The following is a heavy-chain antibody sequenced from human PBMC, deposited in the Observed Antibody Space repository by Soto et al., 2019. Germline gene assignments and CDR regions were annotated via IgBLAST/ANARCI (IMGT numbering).Heavy chain of an antibody. D-gene: IGHD2-15*01. CDR1: GASINSGDYY. J-gene: IGHJ5*02. CDR2: IYYSGST. CDR3: AGFSEVAATEINWFDP. V-gene: IGHV4-30-4*01. Sequence: PSETLSLTCTVSGASINSGDYYWSWIRQPPGKGLEWIGYIYYSGSTYYNPSLKSRVTISVDTSKNQFSLKLSSVTAADTAVYYCAGFSEVAATEINWFDPWGQGTRVTVS.